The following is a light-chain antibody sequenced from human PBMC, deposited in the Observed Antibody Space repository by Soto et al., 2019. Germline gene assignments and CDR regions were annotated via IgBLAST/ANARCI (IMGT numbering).Light chain of an antibody. CDR1: SSDIGSNDY. V-gene: IGLV2-14*01. CDR2: EVS. J-gene: IGLJ3*02. Sequence: QSALTQPASVSGSPGQSITISCTGTSSDIGSNDYVSWFQQRPGKAPTLIIYEVSNRPSGVSTPFSGSKSGTTASLTISGLLHEDEAYYYCCSYTTTARLFGGGTKLTVL. CDR3: CSYTTTARL.